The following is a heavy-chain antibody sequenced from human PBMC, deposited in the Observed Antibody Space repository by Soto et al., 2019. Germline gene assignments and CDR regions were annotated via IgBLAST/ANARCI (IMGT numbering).Heavy chain of an antibody. CDR3: ARPHHYGSGSYRPDAFDI. J-gene: IGHJ3*02. CDR1: GFTFSSYS. Sequence: PGGSLRLSCAASGFTFSSYSMNWVRQAPGKGLEWVSSISSSSSYIYYADSVKGRFTISRDNAKNSLYLQMNSLRAEDTAVYYCARPHHYGSGSYRPDAFDIWGQGTMVNVSS. V-gene: IGHV3-21*01. D-gene: IGHD3-10*01. CDR2: ISSSSSYI.